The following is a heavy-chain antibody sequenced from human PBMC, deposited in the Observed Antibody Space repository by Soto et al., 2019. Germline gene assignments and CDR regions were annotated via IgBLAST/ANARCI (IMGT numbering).Heavy chain of an antibody. CDR3: AKRLDSSSWYDQSLDY. J-gene: IGHJ4*02. CDR1: GFTFSSYG. CDR2: ISYDGSNK. Sequence: PGGSLRLSCAASGFTFSSYGMHWVRQAPGKGLEWVAVISYDGSNKYYADSVKGRFTISRDNSKNTLYLQMNSLRAEDTAVYYCAKRLDSSSWYDQSLDYWGQGTLVTVSS. D-gene: IGHD6-13*01. V-gene: IGHV3-30*18.